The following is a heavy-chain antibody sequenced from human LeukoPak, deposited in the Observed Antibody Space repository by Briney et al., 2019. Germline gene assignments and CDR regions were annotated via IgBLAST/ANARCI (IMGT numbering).Heavy chain of an antibody. D-gene: IGHD6-19*01. Sequence: SETLSLTCAVYGGSFSGYYWSWIRQPPGKGLEWIGEINHSGSTNYNPSLKSRVTISVGTSKNQFSLKLSSVTAADTAVYYCARWGSGWYYFDYWGQGALVTVSS. CDR2: INHSGST. V-gene: IGHV4-34*01. CDR1: GGSFSGYY. J-gene: IGHJ4*02. CDR3: ARWGSGWYYFDY.